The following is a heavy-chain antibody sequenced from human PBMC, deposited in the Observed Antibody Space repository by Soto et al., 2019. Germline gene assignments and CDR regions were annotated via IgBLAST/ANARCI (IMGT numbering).Heavy chain of an antibody. D-gene: IGHD2-15*01. J-gene: IGHJ4*02. CDR1: GFTFSTST. CDR3: ARVGSPGYCSGGYCPPPDY. Sequence: GGSLRLSCAASGFTFSTSTMNWVRQAPGQGLEWVSSISSSSTYTYYAASVKGRFTISRDNAKNSLYLQMNSLRAEDTAVYYCARVGSPGYCSGGYCPPPDYWGQGTRVTVYS. V-gene: IGHV3-21*01. CDR2: ISSSSTYT.